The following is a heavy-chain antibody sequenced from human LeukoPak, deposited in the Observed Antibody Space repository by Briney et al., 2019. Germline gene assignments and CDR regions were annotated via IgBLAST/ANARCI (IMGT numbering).Heavy chain of an antibody. CDR1: GFTFSTFS. Sequence: GGSLRLSCAASGFTFSTFSMSWVRQATGKGLEWVSYISTGSAVIYYADSVRGRFTISRDDARNSVSLQMNSLRADDTAVYYCARDVGYCSGGSCYRWFASWGQGTLVTLS. V-gene: IGHV3-48*01. J-gene: IGHJ5*01. D-gene: IGHD2-15*01. CDR2: ISTGSAVI. CDR3: ARDVGYCSGGSCYRWFAS.